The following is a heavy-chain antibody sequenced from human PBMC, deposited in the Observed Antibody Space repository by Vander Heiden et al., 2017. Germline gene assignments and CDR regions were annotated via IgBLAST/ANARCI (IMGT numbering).Heavy chain of an antibody. J-gene: IGHJ3*02. CDR1: GFTFPHSW. CDR2: IKSKAEGGAT. CDR3: TTGGSYSAFDI. Sequence: EVQLVESGGGLVKPGGSLRLSCAVSGFTFPHSWINWVRQAPGKGLEWVGRIKSKAEGGATDYAAPVKGRFTISRDDSENTVYLQMNSLKSEDTAVYYCTTGGSYSAFDIWGQGTMVTVSS. D-gene: IGHD1-26*01. V-gene: IGHV3-15*07.